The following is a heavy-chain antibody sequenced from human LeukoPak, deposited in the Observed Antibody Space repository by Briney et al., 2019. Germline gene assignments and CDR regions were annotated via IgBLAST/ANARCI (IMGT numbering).Heavy chain of an antibody. V-gene: IGHV3-48*03. CDR2: ISSSGSTI. J-gene: IGHJ3*02. Sequence: GGSLRLSCAASGFTFSSYEMNWVRQAPGKGLEWVSYISSSGSTIYYADSVKGRFTISRDNAKNSLYLQTNSLRAEDTAVYYCARGTYYYDSSGYSHFAFDIWGQGTMVTVSS. CDR3: ARGTYYYDSSGYSHFAFDI. CDR1: GFTFSSYE. D-gene: IGHD3-22*01.